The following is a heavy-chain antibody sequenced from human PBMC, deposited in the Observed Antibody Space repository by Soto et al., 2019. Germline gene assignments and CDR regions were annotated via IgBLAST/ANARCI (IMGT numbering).Heavy chain of an antibody. V-gene: IGHV3-74*01. CDR1: GFTFNYYW. Sequence: EVQLVESGGGLVQPGGSLRLSCVASGFTFNYYWMHWVRQAPGKGLVWVSRIQSDGSSPDYVYSVKGRFTISRDNAKNTLYLQMNNLRAEDPAVYYCARGGDPDYWGQGTLVTVSS. D-gene: IGHD2-21*02. J-gene: IGHJ4*02. CDR2: IQSDGSSP. CDR3: ARGGDPDY.